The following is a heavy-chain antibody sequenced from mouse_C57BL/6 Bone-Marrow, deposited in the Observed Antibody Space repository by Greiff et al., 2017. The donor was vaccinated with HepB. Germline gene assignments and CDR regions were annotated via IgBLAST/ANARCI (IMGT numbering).Heavy chain of an antibody. D-gene: IGHD1-1*01. V-gene: IGHV1-5*01. J-gene: IGHJ4*01. CDR2: IYPGNSDT. CDR1: GYTFTSYW. Sequence: VQLQQSGSVLARPGASVKMSCKTSGYTFTSYWMHWVKQRPGQGLEWIGAIYPGNSDTSYNQKFKGKAKLTAVTSASTAYMELSSLTNEDSAVYYCTGSNYYAVDYWGRGTSDTVSS. CDR3: TGSNYYAVDY.